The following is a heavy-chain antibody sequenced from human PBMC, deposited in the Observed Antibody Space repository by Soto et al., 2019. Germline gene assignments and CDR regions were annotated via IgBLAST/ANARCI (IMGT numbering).Heavy chain of an antibody. J-gene: IGHJ6*02. CDR1: GGTFSSYA. CDR2: IIPIFGTA. Sequence: SVKVSCKASGGTFSSYAISWVRQAPGQGLEWMGGIIPIFGTANYAQKFQGRVTITADESTSTAYMELSSLRSEDTAVYYCASYGSGSPYYYYYGMDVWGQGTTVTVSS. V-gene: IGHV1-69*13. CDR3: ASYGSGSPYYYYYGMDV. D-gene: IGHD3-10*01.